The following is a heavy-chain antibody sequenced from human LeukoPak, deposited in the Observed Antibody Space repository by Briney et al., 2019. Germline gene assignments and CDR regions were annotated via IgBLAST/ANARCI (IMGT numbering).Heavy chain of an antibody. V-gene: IGHV3-74*01. Sequence: GGSLRLSCAVSGFTFSSYWMHWVRQSPGKGLAWVSRITSDGSATDYADSVRGRFTVSRDNAKNTLFLHMDSLRGEDTAVYYCARDASPGYFDLWGRGTLVTVSS. CDR1: GFTFSSYW. CDR3: ARDASPGYFDL. CDR2: ITSDGSAT. J-gene: IGHJ2*01.